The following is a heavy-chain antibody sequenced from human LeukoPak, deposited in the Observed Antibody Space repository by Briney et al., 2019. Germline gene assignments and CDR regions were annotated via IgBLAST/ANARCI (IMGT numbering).Heavy chain of an antibody. J-gene: IGHJ4*02. V-gene: IGHV3-30*03. CDR3: VREGTYFFASGSFQGYYFDN. CDR1: GVTFSNYA. Sequence: GGSLRLSCAAPGVTFSNYAMHWVRQSLGEGLERVAVISKDRSDKHHADSVKGRFTVSRDNSKHTVYLQMDRLRVEDTAIYYCVREGTYFFASGSFQGYYFDNWGQGTLVTVSS. CDR2: ISKDRSDK. D-gene: IGHD3-10*01.